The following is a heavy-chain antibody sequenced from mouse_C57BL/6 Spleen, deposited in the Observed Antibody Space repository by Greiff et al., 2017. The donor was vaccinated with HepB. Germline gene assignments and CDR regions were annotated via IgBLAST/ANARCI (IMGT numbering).Heavy chain of an antibody. CDR1: GYTFTSYW. CDR3: ARFGDYYGSFDY. Sequence: QVQLQQPGAELVMPGASVKLSCKASGYTFTSYWMHWVKQRPGQGLEWIGEIDPSDSYTNYNQKFKGKSTLTVDKSSSTAYMQLSSLTSEDSAVYYCARFGDYYGSFDYWGQGTTLTVSS. D-gene: IGHD1-1*01. J-gene: IGHJ2*01. CDR2: IDPSDSYT. V-gene: IGHV1-69*01.